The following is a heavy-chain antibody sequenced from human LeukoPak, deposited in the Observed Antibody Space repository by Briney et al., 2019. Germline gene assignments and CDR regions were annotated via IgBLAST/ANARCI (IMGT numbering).Heavy chain of an antibody. V-gene: IGHV3-21*01. Sequence: GGSLRLSCAASGFTFSSYSMNWVRQAPGKGLEWVSSISSSSSYIYYADSVKGRYTISRDNAKNSLYLQMDSLRAEDTAVYYCARDGITMRILEYWGQGTLVTVSS. CDR3: ARDGITMRILEY. CDR2: ISSSSSYI. J-gene: IGHJ4*02. D-gene: IGHD3-10*01. CDR1: GFTFSSYS.